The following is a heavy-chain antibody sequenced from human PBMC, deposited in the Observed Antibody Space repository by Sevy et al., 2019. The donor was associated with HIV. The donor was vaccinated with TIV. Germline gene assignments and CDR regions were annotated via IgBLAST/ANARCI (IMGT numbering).Heavy chain of an antibody. D-gene: IGHD3-22*01. J-gene: IGHJ4*02. Sequence: GGSLRLSCAGSGFTFSDAAIHWVRQASGKGLEWLGRIRGKANNYATAYAASVKDRFSISRNDLNDTAYLQMNSLRTEAAAMYYCSIYSDIRAFDSWGQGTQVTVSS. V-gene: IGHV3-73*01. CDR3: SIYSDIRAFDS. CDR1: GFTFSDAA. CDR2: IRGKANNYAT.